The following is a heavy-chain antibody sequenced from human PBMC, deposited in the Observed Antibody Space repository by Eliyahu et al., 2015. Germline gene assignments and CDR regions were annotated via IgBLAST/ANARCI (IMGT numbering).Heavy chain of an antibody. Sequence: QVQLVESGGGVVQPGGSLRLSCAASGFXFANSAMHWVRQAPGKGLEWVALISSDGTIISHTDSVKGRFSISRDNSKSTLYLRMDSLRAEDTAVYYCARPLTAGWSFFQNWGQGTLVTVS. CDR2: ISSDGTII. V-gene: IGHV3-30*04. J-gene: IGHJ4*02. D-gene: IGHD6-19*01. CDR1: GFXFANSA. CDR3: ARPLTAGWSFFQN.